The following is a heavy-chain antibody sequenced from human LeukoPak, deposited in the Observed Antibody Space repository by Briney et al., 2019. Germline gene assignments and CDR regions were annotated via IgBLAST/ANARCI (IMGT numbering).Heavy chain of an antibody. Sequence: GGSLRLSRAASGFTFSSYSMNWVRQAPGKGLEWVSYISSGSSSIYYADSVKGRFTISRDNAENSLYLQMNSLRDEDTAVYYCARGRATGRSGGDYWGQGTLVTVSS. J-gene: IGHJ4*02. CDR1: GFTFSSYS. CDR3: ARGRATGRSGGDY. CDR2: ISSGSSSI. D-gene: IGHD3-9*01. V-gene: IGHV3-48*02.